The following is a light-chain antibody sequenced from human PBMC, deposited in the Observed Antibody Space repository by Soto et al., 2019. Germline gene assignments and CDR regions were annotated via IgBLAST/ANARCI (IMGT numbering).Light chain of an antibody. CDR2: EVS. J-gene: IGLJ1*01. Sequence: ALTQPPSASGSPGQSVTISCTGTSSDVGDNYVSWYQQHLGKAPKLVISEVSRRPSGVPERFSGSKSGNTASLTVSGPQADDEAHYYCSSYAGSNNFVFGTGTKVTVL. CDR1: SSDVGDNY. CDR3: SSYAGSNNFV. V-gene: IGLV2-8*01.